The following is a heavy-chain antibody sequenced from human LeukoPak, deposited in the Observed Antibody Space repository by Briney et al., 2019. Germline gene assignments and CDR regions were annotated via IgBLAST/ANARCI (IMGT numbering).Heavy chain of an antibody. V-gene: IGHV4-59*12. CDR2: IYYSGST. J-gene: IGHJ6*03. D-gene: IGHD6-19*01. Sequence: SETLSLTCTVSGGSISSYYWNWIRQPPGKGLEWIWYIYYSGSTNYNPSPKSRVTISVDTSKNHFSRKMSSVTAADTAVYYCARGYSSGWRYYYYYMDVWGKGTTVTVSS. CDR3: ARGYSSGWRYYYYYMDV. CDR1: GGSISSYY.